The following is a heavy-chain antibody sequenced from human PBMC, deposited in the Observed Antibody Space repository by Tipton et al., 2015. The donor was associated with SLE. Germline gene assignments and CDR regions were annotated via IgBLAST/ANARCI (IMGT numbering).Heavy chain of an antibody. CDR1: GGSISSSSYY. J-gene: IGHJ4*02. D-gene: IGHD3-16*01. CDR3: ASEYEVWASFDY. Sequence: TLSLTCTVSGGSISSSSYYWGWIRQPPGKGLEWIGSIYYSGSTYYNPSLKSRVTISVDTSKNQFSLKLSSVTAADTAVYYCASEYEVWASFDYWGQGTLVTVSS. CDR2: IYYSGST. V-gene: IGHV4-39*07.